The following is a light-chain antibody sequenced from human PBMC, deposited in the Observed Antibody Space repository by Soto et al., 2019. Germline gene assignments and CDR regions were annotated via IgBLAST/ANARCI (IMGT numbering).Light chain of an antibody. Sequence: EIVLTQSPGTLSLSPGESATLSRRASQSVDRNFLAWFQHKPGQAPRLLIYDVSNRATGIPDRFSASGSGTDFTLTVSRLEPEDFAVYYCHQYAHSPLTFGGGTKVETK. J-gene: IGKJ4*01. CDR3: HQYAHSPLT. V-gene: IGKV3-20*01. CDR1: QSVDRNF. CDR2: DVS.